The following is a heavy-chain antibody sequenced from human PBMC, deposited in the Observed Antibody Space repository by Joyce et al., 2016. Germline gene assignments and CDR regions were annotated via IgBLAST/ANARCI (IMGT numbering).Heavy chain of an antibody. Sequence: EVQLVESGGNLVQPGRSLRLSCAASGFAFGDFAMTWFRQGPGKGLGWKGLIRSMNYLGTTEYAASVKGRFTISRDDSKTTASLLMNSLETEDTALYYCARGHYGTGSFDYYFDHWGPGTLVTVSS. CDR1: GFAFGDFA. CDR3: ARGHYGTGSFDYYFDH. CDR2: IRSMNYLGTT. V-gene: IGHV3-49*03. D-gene: IGHD3-10*01. J-gene: IGHJ4*02.